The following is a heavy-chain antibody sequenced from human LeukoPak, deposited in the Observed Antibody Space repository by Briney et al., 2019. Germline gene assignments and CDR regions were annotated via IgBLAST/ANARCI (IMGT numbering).Heavy chain of an antibody. CDR1: GGSFSGYY. CDR2: INHSGST. V-gene: IGHV4-34*01. J-gene: IGHJ5*02. CDR3: ARGLWFGEPFWFDP. Sequence: PSETLSLTCAVYGGSFSGYYWSWIRQPPGKGLEWIGEINHSGSTNYNPSLKSRVTISVDTSKNQFSLKLSSVTAADTAVYYCARGLWFGEPFWFDPWGQGTLVTVSS. D-gene: IGHD3-10*01.